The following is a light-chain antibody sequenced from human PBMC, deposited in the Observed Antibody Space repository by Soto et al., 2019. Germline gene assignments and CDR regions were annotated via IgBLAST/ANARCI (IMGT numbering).Light chain of an antibody. J-gene: IGKJ1*01. CDR2: GAS. V-gene: IGKV3-11*01. CDR3: QQHSHWPPWT. Sequence: EVVLTQSPATLSLSPGERATLSCRASQNVRTFLDWYQQKPGQAPRLLIYGASNRATGIPARFSGSGSGTDLTLTISSLEPEDFAVYYRQQHSHWPPWTFGQGTKVDIK. CDR1: QNVRTF.